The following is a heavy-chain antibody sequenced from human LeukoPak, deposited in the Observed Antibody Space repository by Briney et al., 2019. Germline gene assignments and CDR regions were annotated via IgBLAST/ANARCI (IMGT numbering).Heavy chain of an antibody. CDR1: GFTVSSNY. J-gene: IGHJ4*02. V-gene: IGHV3-53*01. CDR2: IYSGGST. CDR3: ARDRWITMVPNFDY. D-gene: IGHD3-10*01. Sequence: PGGSLRLSCAASGFTVSSNYMSWVRQAPGKGLEWVSVIYSGGSTYYADSVKGRFTISRDNSKNTLYLQMNSLRAEDTAVYYCARDRWITMVPNFDYWGQGTLVTVSS.